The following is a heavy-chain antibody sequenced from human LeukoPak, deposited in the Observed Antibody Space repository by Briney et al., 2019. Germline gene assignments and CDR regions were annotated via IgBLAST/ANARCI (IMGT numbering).Heavy chain of an antibody. V-gene: IGHV4-39*07. J-gene: IGHJ3*02. D-gene: IGHD4-23*01. CDR3: ARDYGGKLPDKFKAWFPDAFDI. CDR2: IYYSGST. CDR1: GGSISSSSYY. Sequence: SETLSLTCTVSGGSISSSSYYWGWIRQPPGKGLEWIGSIYYSGSTYYNPSLKSRVTISVDTSKNQFSLKLSSVTAADTAVYYCARDYGGKLPDKFKAWFPDAFDIWGQGTMVTVSS.